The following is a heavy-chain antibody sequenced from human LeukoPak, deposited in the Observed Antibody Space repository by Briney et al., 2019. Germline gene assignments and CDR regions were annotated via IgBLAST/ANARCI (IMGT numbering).Heavy chain of an antibody. V-gene: IGHV4-59*06. Sequence: TSETLSLTCTVSGGSIGSYYWSWIRQHPGKGLEWIGYIYYSGSTYCNPSLKSRVTISVDTSKNQFSLKLSSVTAADTAVYYCARTRPNYDLIYYFDYWGQGTLVTVSS. CDR3: ARTRPNYDLIYYFDY. D-gene: IGHD3-3*01. CDR2: IYYSGST. J-gene: IGHJ4*02. CDR1: GGSIGSYY.